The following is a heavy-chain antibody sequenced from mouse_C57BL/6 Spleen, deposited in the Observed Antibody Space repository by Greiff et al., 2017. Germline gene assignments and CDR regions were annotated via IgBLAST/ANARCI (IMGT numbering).Heavy chain of an antibody. D-gene: IGHD2-3*01. Sequence: EVKLEESGGGLVQPGGSMKLSCAASGFTFSDAWMDWVRQSPEKGLEWVAEIRNKANNHATYYAESVKGRFTISRDDSKSSVYLQMNSLRAEDTGIYYCTRRGGYCEVAMDYWGQGTSVTVSS. CDR3: TRRGGYCEVAMDY. CDR1: GFTFSDAW. CDR2: IRNKANNHAT. V-gene: IGHV6-6*01. J-gene: IGHJ4*01.